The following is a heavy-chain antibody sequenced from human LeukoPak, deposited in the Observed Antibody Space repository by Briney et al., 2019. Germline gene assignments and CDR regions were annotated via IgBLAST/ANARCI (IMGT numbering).Heavy chain of an antibody. J-gene: IGHJ4*02. V-gene: IGHV1-46*01. CDR3: ATVGGSSWYDFDY. CDR1: GYTFTSYL. CDR2: INPSGGST. D-gene: IGHD6-13*01. Sequence: ASVKVSCKASGYTFTSYLMHWVRQAPGQGLEWMGIINPSGGSTNYAQKFQGRVTMTEDTSTDTAYMELSSLRSEDTAVYYCATVGGSSWYDFDYWGQGTLVTVSS.